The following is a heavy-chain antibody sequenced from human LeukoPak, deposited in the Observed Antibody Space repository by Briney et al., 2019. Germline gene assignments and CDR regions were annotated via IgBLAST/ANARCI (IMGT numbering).Heavy chain of an antibody. Sequence: PGRSLRLSCAASGFTFSSYGMHWVRQAPGKGLDWVAVISYDGSNKYYADSVKGRFTISRDNSKNTLYLQMNSLRAEDTAVYYCAKAMITNGSGGGNGMEVWGKGTTVTVSS. D-gene: IGHD3-16*01. CDR2: ISYDGSNK. V-gene: IGHV3-30*18. J-gene: IGHJ6*04. CDR3: AKAMITNGSGGGNGMEV. CDR1: GFTFSSYG.